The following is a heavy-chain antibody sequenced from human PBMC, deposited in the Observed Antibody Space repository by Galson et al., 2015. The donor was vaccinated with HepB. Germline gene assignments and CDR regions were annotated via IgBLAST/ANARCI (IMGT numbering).Heavy chain of an antibody. CDR2: IDTNTGNP. V-gene: IGHV7-4-1*02. Sequence: SVKVSCKASGYTFTSYAMNWVRQAPGQGLEWMGWIDTNTGNPTYAQGFTGRFVFSLDTSVSTAYLQISSLKAEDTAVYYCATAKSVAGDPWGGYWGQGTLVTVSS. J-gene: IGHJ4*02. CDR3: ATAKSVAGDPWGGY. CDR1: GYTFTSYA. D-gene: IGHD6-19*01.